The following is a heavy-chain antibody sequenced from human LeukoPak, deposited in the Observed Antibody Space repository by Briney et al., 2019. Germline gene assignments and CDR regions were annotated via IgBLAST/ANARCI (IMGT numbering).Heavy chain of an antibody. Sequence: SVRVSCKDSGYTFIDFNMQWGRQGPGEGGERVGGIMPVFGSTIYAERFQGSVTITTDESTSTVYMEVSSLRSEDTAVYYCARSRLVGSTRSPFDYWGQGTLVTVSS. CDR1: GYTFIDFN. CDR3: ARSRLVGSTRSPFDY. CDR2: IMPVFGST. D-gene: IGHD1-26*01. V-gene: IGHV1-69*05. J-gene: IGHJ4*02.